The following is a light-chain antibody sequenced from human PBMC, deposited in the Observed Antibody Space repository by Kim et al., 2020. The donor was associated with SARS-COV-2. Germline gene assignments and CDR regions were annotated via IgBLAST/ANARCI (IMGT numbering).Light chain of an antibody. CDR1: NMGSKY. Sequence: PGETARMTCGGNNMGSKYVYWYRQKPGQAPVLVIYYNSERPSGIPERFSGSNSGTTVTLTISRVEAGDEADYYCQAWDSSDYFYVVFGGGTQLTVL. V-gene: IGLV3-21*01. CDR2: YNS. CDR3: QAWDSSDYFYVV. J-gene: IGLJ2*01.